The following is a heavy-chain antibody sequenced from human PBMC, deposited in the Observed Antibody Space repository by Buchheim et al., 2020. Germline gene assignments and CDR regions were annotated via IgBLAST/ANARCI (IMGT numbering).Heavy chain of an antibody. CDR2: TSGSSGST. CDR1: GFTFNTYV. Sequence: EVQLLESGGGLVQPGGSLRLSCAASGFTFNTYVMTWVRQAPGKGLEWISTSGSSGSTYYADSVKGRFTISRDNSKNTLYLQMNSLRAEDTAVYYCAKFITSGYCDNANCRAIDYWGQGNL. D-gene: IGHD2-8*01. V-gene: IGHV3-23*01. J-gene: IGHJ4*02. CDR3: AKFITSGYCDNANCRAIDY.